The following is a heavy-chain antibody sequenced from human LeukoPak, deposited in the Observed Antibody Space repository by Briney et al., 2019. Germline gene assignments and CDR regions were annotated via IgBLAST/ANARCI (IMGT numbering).Heavy chain of an antibody. CDR2: ISWNSGSI. D-gene: IGHD5/OR15-5a*01. V-gene: IGHV3-9*03. Sequence: PGRSLRLSCAASGFTFDDYAMHWVRQAPGKGLEWVSGISWNSGSIGYADSVKGRFTISRDNAKNSLYLQMNSLRAEDMALYYCAKDAKSVTLSRNAFDIWGQGTMVTVSS. CDR3: AKDAKSVTLSRNAFDI. CDR1: GFTFDDYA. J-gene: IGHJ3*02.